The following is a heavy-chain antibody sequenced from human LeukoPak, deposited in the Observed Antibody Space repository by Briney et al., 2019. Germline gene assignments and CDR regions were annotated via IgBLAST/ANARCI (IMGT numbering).Heavy chain of an antibody. D-gene: IGHD2-15*01. CDR1: RFTFSSYW. CDR2: IKQDGSEK. CDR3: AREKDPEGGPDY. Sequence: PGGSLRLSCAASRFTFSSYWMSWVRQAPGKGLEWVANIKQDGSEKYYVDSVKGRFSISRDNAKNSLYLQMNSLRAEDTAVYYCAREKDPEGGPDYWGQGTLVTVSS. J-gene: IGHJ4*02. V-gene: IGHV3-7*01.